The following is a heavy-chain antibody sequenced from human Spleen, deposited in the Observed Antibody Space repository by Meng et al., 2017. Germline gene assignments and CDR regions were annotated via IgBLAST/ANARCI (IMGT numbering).Heavy chain of an antibody. Sequence: QAQLQGSGPGRGKPSEPLSLTCTVSGASISTYYWSWSRHPPGKGLELIGYIHYSGRTDCNPSLKSRVTISADTSTNQLSLRLNSVTAADTAVYYCARYYCPNGVCSHFDYWGQGTLVTVSS. CDR2: IHYSGRT. V-gene: IGHV4-59*08. J-gene: IGHJ4*02. CDR1: GASISTYY. CDR3: ARYYCPNGVCSHFDY. D-gene: IGHD2-8*01.